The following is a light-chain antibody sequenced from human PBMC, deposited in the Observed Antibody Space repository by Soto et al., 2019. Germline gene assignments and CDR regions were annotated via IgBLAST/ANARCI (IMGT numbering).Light chain of an antibody. J-gene: IGLJ1*01. CDR3: CSYAGNGTFV. CDR1: SSDVGGYNL. V-gene: IGLV2-23*01. CDR2: EGS. Sequence: QSALTQPASVSGSPGQSITISCTGTSSDVGGYNLVTWYQQHPGKSPELMIYEGSKGPSGVSPRFSGSKSGNTASLTISGLQAEDEADYSCCSYAGNGTFVFGTGTKVTVL.